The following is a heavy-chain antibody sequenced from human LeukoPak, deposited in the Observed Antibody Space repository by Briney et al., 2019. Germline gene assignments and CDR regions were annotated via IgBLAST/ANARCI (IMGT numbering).Heavy chain of an antibody. Sequence: SETLSLTCTVSGGSISSYYWSWIRQPPGKGLEWIGYIYYSGSTNYNPSLKSRVTVSVDTSKNQFSLKLSSVTAADTAVYYCARDGALYSGYFDLWGRGTLVTVSS. CDR1: GGSISSYY. V-gene: IGHV4-59*01. CDR2: IYYSGST. D-gene: IGHD2-15*01. CDR3: ARDGALYSGYFDL. J-gene: IGHJ2*01.